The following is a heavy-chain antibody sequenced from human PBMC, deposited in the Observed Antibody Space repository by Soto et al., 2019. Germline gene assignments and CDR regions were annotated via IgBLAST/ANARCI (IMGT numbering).Heavy chain of an antibody. J-gene: IGHJ5*02. Sequence: SVKVSCKASGGTFSSYAISWARQAPGQGLEWMGGIIPIFGTANYAQKFQGRVTITADESTSTAYMELSSLRSEDTAVYYCATQIAAAGTIWFDPWGQGTLVTVSS. D-gene: IGHD6-13*01. CDR3: ATQIAAAGTIWFDP. CDR2: IIPIFGTA. CDR1: GGTFSSYA. V-gene: IGHV1-69*13.